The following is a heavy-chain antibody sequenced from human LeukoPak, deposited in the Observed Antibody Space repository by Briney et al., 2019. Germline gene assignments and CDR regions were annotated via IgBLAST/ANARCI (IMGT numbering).Heavy chain of an antibody. J-gene: IGHJ4*02. CDR3: ARNKEGKSLDY. CDR2: MNPNSGGT. CDR1: GYTLTELS. V-gene: IGHV1-2*02. Sequence: ASVKVSCKVSGYTLTELSMHWVRQAPGQGLEWMAWMNPNSGGTSYAQKFQGRVTMTRDTSISTAYMELSRLRFDDTAVYYCARNKEGKSLDYWGQGTLVTVSS.